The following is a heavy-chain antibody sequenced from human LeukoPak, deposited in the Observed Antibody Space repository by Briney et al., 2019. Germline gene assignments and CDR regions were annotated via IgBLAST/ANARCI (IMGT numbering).Heavy chain of an antibody. D-gene: IGHD1-26*01. J-gene: IGHJ3*01. CDR3: ARDAQWELRAFDV. V-gene: IGHV1-69*06. CDR2: ISPIFDRT. CDR1: GFRFRSYG. Sequence: SVKVSCKTIGFRFRSYGFSWVRQAPGQGLEWMAGISPIFDRTNYAQKFEGRFTITADKSTNTTYMEINSLTSDDTAVYYCARDAQWELRAFDVWGRGTMVIVSS.